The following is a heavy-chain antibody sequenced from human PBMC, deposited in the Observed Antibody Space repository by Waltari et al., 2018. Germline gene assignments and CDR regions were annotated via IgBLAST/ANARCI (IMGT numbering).Heavy chain of an antibody. CDR2: INSDGSST. Sequence: EVQLVESGGGLVQPGGSLRLSCAASGFTFSSYWMHWVRQAPGKGLVWVSRINSDGSSTSYADSVKGRFTISRDNAKNTLYLQMNSLRAADTAVYYCARGLSIAAAGGGNFQHWGQGTLVTVSS. J-gene: IGHJ1*01. V-gene: IGHV3-74*01. D-gene: IGHD6-13*01. CDR1: GFTFSSYW. CDR3: ARGLSIAAAGGGNFQH.